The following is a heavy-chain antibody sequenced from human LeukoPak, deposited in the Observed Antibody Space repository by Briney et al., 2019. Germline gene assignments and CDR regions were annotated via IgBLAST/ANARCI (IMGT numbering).Heavy chain of an antibody. D-gene: IGHD3-3*01. CDR3: ARGGDSMYYDFWTGNYYGMDV. J-gene: IGHJ6*02. CDR1: GYTFTGYN. CDR2: INPNTGGT. V-gene: IGHV1-2*02. Sequence: ASVKVSCKASGYTFTGYNMHWVGQPPGQGLEWMGWINPNTGGTNYAQKFQGRVTMTRDTSSSTAYMELRRLRSDDTAVYYCARGGDSMYYDFWTGNYYGMDVWGQGTTVTVSS.